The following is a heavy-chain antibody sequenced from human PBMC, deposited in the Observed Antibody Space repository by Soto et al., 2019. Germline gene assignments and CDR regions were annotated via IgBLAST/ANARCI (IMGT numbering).Heavy chain of an antibody. Sequence: GESLKISCKGSGYSFTSYWIGWVRQMPGKGLEWVGIIYPGDSDTRYSPSFQGQVTISADKSISTAYLQWSSLKASDTAMYYCARLGSVCSGGGCYSYFDYWGQGTLVTVSS. CDR2: IYPGDSDT. CDR1: GYSFTSYW. CDR3: ARLGSVCSGGGCYSYFDY. D-gene: IGHD2-15*01. V-gene: IGHV5-51*01. J-gene: IGHJ4*02.